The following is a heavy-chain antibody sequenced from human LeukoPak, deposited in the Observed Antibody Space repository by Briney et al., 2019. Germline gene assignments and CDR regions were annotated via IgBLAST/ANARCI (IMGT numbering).Heavy chain of an antibody. J-gene: IGHJ4*02. CDR3: ARHAEITSVRGAFYY. V-gene: IGHV4-59*08. CDR2: IYYSGST. CDR1: ARSISGYY. Sequence: SETLSLTCTLSARSISGYYWSWSRQPPGKGLEWIGYIYYSGSTNYNPSLKSRVTISVDTSKNQFSLKLSSVTAAGTAVYYCARHAEITSVRGAFYYWGQGTLVTVSS. D-gene: IGHD3-10*01.